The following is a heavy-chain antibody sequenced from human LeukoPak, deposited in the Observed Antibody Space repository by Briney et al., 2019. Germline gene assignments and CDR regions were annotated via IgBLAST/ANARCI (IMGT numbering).Heavy chain of an antibody. Sequence: AGGSLRFSCAASGFTVNSNYMSWVRRAPGKGLEWVSVIYSGGSTDYADSVKGRFAISSDNSKNMLYLQLNSLRAEAPAVYYCARVDYGSGSYFDYWGQGTLVTVSS. D-gene: IGHD3-10*01. CDR2: IYSGGST. CDR3: ARVDYGSGSYFDY. J-gene: IGHJ4*02. V-gene: IGHV3-53*01. CDR1: GFTVNSNY.